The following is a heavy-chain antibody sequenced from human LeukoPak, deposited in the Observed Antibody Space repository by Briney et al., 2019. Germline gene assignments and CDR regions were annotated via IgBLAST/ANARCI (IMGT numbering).Heavy chain of an antibody. J-gene: IGHJ6*02. CDR2: INPNSGGT. Sequence: ASVKVSCKASGYTFTGYYMHWVRQAPGQGHEWMGWINPNSGGTNYAQKFQGRVTMTRDTSISTAYMELSRLRSDDTAVYYCARDLAPPYSSGWYFNYYGMDVWGQGTTVTVSS. CDR3: ARDLAPPYSSGWYFNYYGMDV. CDR1: GYTFTGYY. D-gene: IGHD6-19*01. V-gene: IGHV1-2*02.